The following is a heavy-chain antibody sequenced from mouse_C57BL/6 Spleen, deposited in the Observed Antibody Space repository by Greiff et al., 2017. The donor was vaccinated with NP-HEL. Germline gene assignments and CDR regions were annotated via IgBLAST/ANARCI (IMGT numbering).Heavy chain of an antibody. CDR3: ARHGESPFSSYGDYAMDY. D-gene: IGHD1-1*01. CDR2: FYPGSGSI. CDR1: GYTFTEYT. V-gene: IGHV1-62-2*01. Sequence: LEESGAELVKPGASVKLSCKASGYTFTEYTIHWVKQRSGQGLEWIGWFYPGSGSIKYNEKFKDKATLTADKSSSTVYMELSRLTSEDSAVYFCARHGESPFSSYGDYAMDYWGQGTSVTVSS. J-gene: IGHJ4*01.